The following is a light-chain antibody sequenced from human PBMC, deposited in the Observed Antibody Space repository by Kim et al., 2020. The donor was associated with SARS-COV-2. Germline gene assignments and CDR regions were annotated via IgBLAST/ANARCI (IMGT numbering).Light chain of an antibody. Sequence: GRKVTISCSGSSSNIGNNYVSWYQQLPGTAPKLLIYDNNNRPSGIPDRFSGSKSGTSATLGITGLQTGDEADYYCATWDSSLSVHVFGTGTKVTVL. CDR2: DNN. CDR3: ATWDSSLSVHV. CDR1: SSNIGNNY. V-gene: IGLV1-51*01. J-gene: IGLJ1*01.